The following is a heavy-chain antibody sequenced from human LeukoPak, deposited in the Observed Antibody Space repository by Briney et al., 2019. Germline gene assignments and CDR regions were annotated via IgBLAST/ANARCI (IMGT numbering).Heavy chain of an antibody. CDR3: VSFYETY. D-gene: IGHD2/OR15-2a*01. J-gene: IGHJ4*02. CDR2: INSDGSWT. V-gene: IGHV3-74*01. Sequence: PGGSLRLSCAVSGLTLSNVWMNWVRQAPGKGLVWVSHINSDGSWTSYADSVKGRFTISKDNAKNTGYLQMNSLRAEDTAVYYCVSFYETYWGRGTLVTVSS. CDR1: GLTLSNVW.